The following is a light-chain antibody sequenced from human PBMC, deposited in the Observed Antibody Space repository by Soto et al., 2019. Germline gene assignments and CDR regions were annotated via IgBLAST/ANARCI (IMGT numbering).Light chain of an antibody. J-gene: IGLJ1*01. CDR3: AAWDNSLNGHV. Sequence: QSALAQPPSVSGTPGQRVTISCSGSSSNIGKNTVSWYQQLPGAAPKPLISTDNQRPSGVPDRFSGSKYGTSASLAISGLQSEDEADYYCAAWDNSLNGHVFGTGTKVTVL. V-gene: IGLV1-44*01. CDR2: TDN. CDR1: SSNIGKNT.